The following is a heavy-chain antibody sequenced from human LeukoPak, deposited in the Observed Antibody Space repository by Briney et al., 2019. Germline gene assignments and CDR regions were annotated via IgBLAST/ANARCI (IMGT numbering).Heavy chain of an antibody. V-gene: IGHV4-39*01. Sequence: SETLSLTCTVSGGSISSSSYYWGWIRQPPGKGLEWIGSIYYSGSTYYNPSLKSRVTISVDTSKNQFSLKLSSVTAADTAVYYFAGLSIMVREIAPDAFDFWGQGTMVTVSS. J-gene: IGHJ3*01. CDR3: AGLSIMVREIAPDAFDF. CDR1: GGSISSSSYY. D-gene: IGHD3-10*01. CDR2: IYYSGST.